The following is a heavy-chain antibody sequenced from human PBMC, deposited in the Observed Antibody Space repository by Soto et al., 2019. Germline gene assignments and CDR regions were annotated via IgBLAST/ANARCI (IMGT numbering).Heavy chain of an antibody. V-gene: IGHV1-69*06. CDR1: GGTFSSFINYP. D-gene: IGHD3-3*01. CDR3: ARRDTSGFLRYFDN. Sequence: SVKVSWKSSGGTFSSFINYPINWVRQAPGQGLEWMGGIVPNVGTVNYAQKFRGKVTITADKSTGTAYMELSSLRSEDTALYYCARRDTSGFLRYFDNCGQGTQATVYS. J-gene: IGHJ4*02. CDR2: IVPNVGTV.